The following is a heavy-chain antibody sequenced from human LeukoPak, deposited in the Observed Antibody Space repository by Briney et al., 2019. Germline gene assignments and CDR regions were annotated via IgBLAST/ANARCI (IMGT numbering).Heavy chain of an antibody. V-gene: IGHV1-2*06. CDR1: GYTFTGYH. D-gene: IGHD2-2*01. J-gene: IGHJ4*02. CDR2: INPNTGGT. CDR3: ARDYCSSTSCLFDY. Sequence: GASVKVSCKASGYTFTGYHMHWVRQAPGQGLEWMGRINPNTGGTEYAQKFQGRVTMTRDTSISTAYMDLSSLRSDDTAVYYCARDYCSSTSCLFDYWSQGTLVTVSS.